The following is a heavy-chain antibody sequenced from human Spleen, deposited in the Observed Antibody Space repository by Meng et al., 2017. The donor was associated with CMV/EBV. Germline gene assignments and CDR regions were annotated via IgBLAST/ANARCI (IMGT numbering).Heavy chain of an antibody. Sequence: STFASYAMSWVRQAPGKGLEWVSGISATGDNTFYTDSVKGRFTISRDNSKNTLYLQMDSLRVEDTAVYYCAKDGGATVTPLYYFDSWGQGTLVTVSS. CDR2: ISATGDNT. V-gene: IGHV3-23*01. J-gene: IGHJ4*02. CDR3: AKDGGATVTPLYYFDS. D-gene: IGHD4-17*01. CDR1: STFASYA.